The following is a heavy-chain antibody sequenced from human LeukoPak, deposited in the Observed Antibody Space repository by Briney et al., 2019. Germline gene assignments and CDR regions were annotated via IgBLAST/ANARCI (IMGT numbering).Heavy chain of an antibody. CDR2: ISSSSAYI. D-gene: IGHD1-1*01. V-gene: IGHV3-21*01. CDR1: GFTFSLNE. CDR3: ASLKIRRIGNAFDI. Sequence: PGGSLRLSCAASGFTFSLNEMNWVRQAPGKGLEWVSSISSSSAYIYYADSVKGRFTISRDNAKESLFLQMNSLRPEDTALYYCASLKIRRIGNAFDIWGQGTMVTVSS. J-gene: IGHJ3*02.